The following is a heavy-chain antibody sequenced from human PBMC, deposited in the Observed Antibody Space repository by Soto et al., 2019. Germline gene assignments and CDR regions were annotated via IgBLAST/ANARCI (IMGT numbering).Heavy chain of an antibody. Sequence: GGTLRLSCAASGFTCSIYWMHCVCQVTGKGPEWVSRIKDDGISTNYADSVKGRFTISRDNAKNTLYLQMNALRVEDTAVHYWTRGPRSTSTGTGAFWGQRTLVAVDS. J-gene: IGHJ4*02. CDR1: GFTCSIYW. D-gene: IGHD1-1*01. CDR2: IKDDGIST. V-gene: IGHV3-74*01. CDR3: TRGPRSTSTGTGAF.